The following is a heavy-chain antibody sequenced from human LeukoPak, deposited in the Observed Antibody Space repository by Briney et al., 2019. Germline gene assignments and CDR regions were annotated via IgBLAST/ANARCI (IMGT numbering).Heavy chain of an antibody. CDR1: GGSISSSNW. V-gene: IGHV4-4*02. CDR2: INHSGIT. CDR3: ARWMATVTTPDY. J-gene: IGHJ4*02. D-gene: IGHD4-11*01. Sequence: SETLSLTCAVSGGSISSSNWWSWVRQPPGKGLEWIGEINHSGITNYNPSLKSRVTISVDNSKNQLSLKLSSVTAADTAVYYCARWMATVTTPDYWGQGTLVTVSS.